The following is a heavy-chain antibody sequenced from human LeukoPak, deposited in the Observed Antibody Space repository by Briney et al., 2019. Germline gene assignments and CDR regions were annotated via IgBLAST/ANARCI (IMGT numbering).Heavy chain of an antibody. Sequence: SVTLSLTCTVSGASISSGGNYWSWIRQPAGEGLEWVGRIYTSGSTNYNPSLKSRVTMSVDTSKNQFSLKLSSVTAADTAVYYCARNRGSTVITDHYYYYYMDVWGKGTTVTVSS. D-gene: IGHD4-11*01. CDR3: ARNRGSTVITDHYYYYYMDV. V-gene: IGHV4-61*02. CDR2: IYTSGST. CDR1: GASISSGGNY. J-gene: IGHJ6*03.